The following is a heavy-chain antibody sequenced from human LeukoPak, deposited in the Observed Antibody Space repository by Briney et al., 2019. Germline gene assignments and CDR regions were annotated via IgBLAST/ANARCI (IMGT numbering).Heavy chain of an antibody. V-gene: IGHV3-21*01. CDR2: ISSSSSYR. Sequence: PGGSLRLSCAASGFTFSSYSMNWVRQAPGKGLEGVSSISSSSSYRYYADSVKGRFTISRDNAKNSLYLQMNSLRAEDTAVYYCASSSSSWPFDYWGQGTLVTVSS. CDR1: GFTFSSYS. D-gene: IGHD6-13*01. J-gene: IGHJ4*02. CDR3: ASSSSSWPFDY.